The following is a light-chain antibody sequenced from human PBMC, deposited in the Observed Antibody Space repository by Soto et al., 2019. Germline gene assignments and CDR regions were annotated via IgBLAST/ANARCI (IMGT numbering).Light chain of an antibody. J-gene: IGKJ4*01. Sequence: DIQLTQSPSFLSASVGDRVTISCRASQGISDYLAWYQQKPGKAPKLLIYGPSTLQSGVPSRFSGSASGTEFTLTISSLQPKDFATYFCQQFNAYPLTFGGGTKREI. V-gene: IGKV1-9*01. CDR1: QGISDY. CDR2: GPS. CDR3: QQFNAYPLT.